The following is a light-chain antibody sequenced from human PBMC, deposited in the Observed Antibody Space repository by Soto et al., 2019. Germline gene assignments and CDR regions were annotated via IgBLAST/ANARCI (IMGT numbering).Light chain of an antibody. CDR1: NSDLGTYDI. V-gene: IGLV2-14*03. Sequence: QSAPTQPASVSGSPGQSITFSCTGTNSDLGTYDIVSWHQQHPGKAPKLIIYDVNNRPSGVSSRFSGSKSGNTASLTISGLQTEDEADYYCCSYSTGGTHVFGTGTQLTVL. J-gene: IGLJ1*01. CDR3: CSYSTGGTHV. CDR2: DVN.